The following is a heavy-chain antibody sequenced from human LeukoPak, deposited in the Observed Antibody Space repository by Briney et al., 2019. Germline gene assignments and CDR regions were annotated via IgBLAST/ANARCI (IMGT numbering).Heavy chain of an antibody. D-gene: IGHD3-9*01. J-gene: IGHJ3*02. Sequence: GGSLRLSCAASGFTFCSYEMNWVRQAPGKGQEWVSYISSSGSTIYYADSVEGRFTISRDNAKNSLYLQMNSLRAEDTAVYYCAREMRDWYYDILTGRNAFDIWGQGTMVTVSS. CDR1: GFTFCSYE. CDR2: ISSSGSTI. V-gene: IGHV3-48*03. CDR3: AREMRDWYYDILTGRNAFDI.